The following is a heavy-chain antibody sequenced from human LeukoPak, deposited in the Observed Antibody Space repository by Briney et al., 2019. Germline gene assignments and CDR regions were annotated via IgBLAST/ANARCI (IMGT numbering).Heavy chain of an antibody. V-gene: IGHV3-21*01. J-gene: IGHJ4*02. D-gene: IGHD5-24*01. CDR2: ISSDSTYT. CDR3: ARVRRDGYYFDS. Sequence: GGSLRLSCVVSGFTLKTFKMNWVRQAPGQGLEWVSSISSDSTYTSYADSVKGRFTISGDNAKNSMYLQTDSLRAEDTAVYYCARVRRDGYYFDSWGQGTLVTVSS. CDR1: GFTLKTFK.